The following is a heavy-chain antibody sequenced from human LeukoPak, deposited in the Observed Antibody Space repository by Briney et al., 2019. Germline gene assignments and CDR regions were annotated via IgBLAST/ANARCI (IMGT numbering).Heavy chain of an antibody. J-gene: IGHJ5*02. CDR2: ISGSGGST. Sequence: PGGSLRLSCAASGFTFSSYGMSWVRQAPGKGLEWVSAISGSGGSTYYAVSVKGRFTISRDNAKNTLYLQMNSLRAEDTAVYYCARDLLGINWFDPWGQGTLVTVSS. D-gene: IGHD2/OR15-2a*01. CDR1: GFTFSSYG. CDR3: ARDLLGINWFDP. V-gene: IGHV3-23*01.